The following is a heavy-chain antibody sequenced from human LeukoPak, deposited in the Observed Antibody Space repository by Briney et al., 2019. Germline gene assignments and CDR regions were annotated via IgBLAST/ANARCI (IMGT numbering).Heavy chain of an antibody. CDR3: ARGGGNYYNY. J-gene: IGHJ4*02. D-gene: IGHD4-23*01. CDR2: IKQDGREK. CDR1: GFTFSTYW. Sequence: GGSLRLSCAASGFTFSTYWMSWVRQAPGKGLEWVANIKQDGREKYYVDSVKGRFTISRDNAKNSLYLQMNSLRPEDTAVYYCARGGGNYYNYWGQGTLVTVSS. V-gene: IGHV3-7*01.